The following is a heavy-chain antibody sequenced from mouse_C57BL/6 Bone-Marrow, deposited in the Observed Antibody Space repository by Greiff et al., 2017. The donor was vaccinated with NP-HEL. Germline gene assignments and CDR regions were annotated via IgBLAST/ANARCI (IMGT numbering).Heavy chain of an antibody. CDR2: ISSGGSYT. V-gene: IGHV5-6*01. D-gene: IGHD4-1*01. J-gene: IGHJ2*01. CDR1: GFTFSSYG. Sequence: EVQLVESGGDLVKPGGSLKLSCAASGFTFSSYGMSWVRQTPDKRLEWVATISSGGSYTYYPDSVKGRFTISRDNAKNTLYLQMSSLTSEDTAIYYCARHDNWVFYYWGQGTTLTVSP. CDR3: ARHDNWVFYY.